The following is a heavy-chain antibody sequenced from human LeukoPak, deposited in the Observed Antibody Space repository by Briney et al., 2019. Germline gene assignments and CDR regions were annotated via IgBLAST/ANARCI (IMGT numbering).Heavy chain of an antibody. CDR1: GGSFSGYY. J-gene: IGHJ4*02. D-gene: IGHD6-19*01. Sequence: SETLSLTCAVYGGSFSGYYWSWIRQHPGKGLEWIGEINHSGCTNYNPSLKSRVTISVDTSKNQFSLKLSSVTAADTAVYYCARGQGGQWLVPFDYWGQGTLVTVSS. CDR3: ARGQGGQWLVPFDY. CDR2: INHSGCT. V-gene: IGHV4-34*01.